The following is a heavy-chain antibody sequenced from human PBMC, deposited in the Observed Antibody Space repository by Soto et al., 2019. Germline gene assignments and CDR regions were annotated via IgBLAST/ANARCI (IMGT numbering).Heavy chain of an antibody. CDR2: ISYDGSNK. CDR1: GFTFSSYG. D-gene: IGHD3-3*01. CDR3: AKAPDTIF. Sequence: PXGSLSLSFAASGFTFSSYGMHWVCQAPGKGLEWVAVISYDGSNKYYADSVKGRFTISRDNSKNTLYLQMNSLRAEDTAVYYCAKAPDTIFWGQGTLVTVSS. V-gene: IGHV3-30*18. J-gene: IGHJ4*02.